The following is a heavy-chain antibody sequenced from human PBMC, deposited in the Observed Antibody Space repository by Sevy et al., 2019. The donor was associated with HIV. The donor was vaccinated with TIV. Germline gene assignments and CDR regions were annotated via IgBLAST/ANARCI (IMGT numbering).Heavy chain of an antibody. Sequence: SETLSLTCTVSGGSVSSGSYYWSWIRQPPGKGLEWIGYIYYSGSTNYNPSLKSRVTISVDTSKNQFSLKLSSVTAAETAVYYCARALKSLWGCYYFDYWGQGTLVTVSS. V-gene: IGHV4-61*01. CDR2: IYYSGST. CDR3: ARALKSLWGCYYFDY. D-gene: IGHD2-15*01. J-gene: IGHJ4*02. CDR1: GGSVSSGSYY.